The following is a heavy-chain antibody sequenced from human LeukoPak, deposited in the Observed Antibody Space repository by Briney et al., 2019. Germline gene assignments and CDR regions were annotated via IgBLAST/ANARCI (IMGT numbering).Heavy chain of an antibody. CDR2: MNPNSGNT. D-gene: IGHD5-18*01. Sequence: ASVKVSCKASGHTFTSYDINWVRQATGQGLEWMGWMNPNSGNTGYAQKFQGRVTMTRNTSISTAYMELSSLRSEDTAVYYCARVDSYGYLNYYYYYMDVWGKGTTVTVSS. V-gene: IGHV1-8*01. CDR1: GHTFTSYD. J-gene: IGHJ6*03. CDR3: ARVDSYGYLNYYYYYMDV.